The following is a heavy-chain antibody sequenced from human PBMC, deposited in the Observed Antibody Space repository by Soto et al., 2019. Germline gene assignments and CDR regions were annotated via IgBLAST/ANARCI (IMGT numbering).Heavy chain of an antibody. CDR3: ARLYYDFWE. Sequence: VQLQESGPGLVKPSQTLSLICTVSGGSVSSGGYYWAWIRQHPGKGLEWIGYIYYTETTYYNPSLKSRVTISVDTSKNQFSLKLTSVTTADTAVYYCARLYYDFWEWGQGTLVTVSS. CDR1: GGSVSSGGYY. D-gene: IGHD3-3*01. V-gene: IGHV4-31*03. CDR2: IYYTETT. J-gene: IGHJ4*02.